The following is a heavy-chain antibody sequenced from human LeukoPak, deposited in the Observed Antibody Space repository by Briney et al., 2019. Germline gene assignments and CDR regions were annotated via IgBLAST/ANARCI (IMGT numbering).Heavy chain of an antibody. Sequence: PGGSLRLSCAASGFTFSSYAMHWVRQAPGKGLEYVSAISSNGGSTYYANSVKGRFTISRDNSKNTLYLQMGSLRAEDMAVYYCAREHGSAGVDAFDIWGQGTTVTVSS. D-gene: IGHD3-10*01. CDR2: ISSNGGST. J-gene: IGHJ3*02. V-gene: IGHV3-64*01. CDR3: AREHGSAGVDAFDI. CDR1: GFTFSSYA.